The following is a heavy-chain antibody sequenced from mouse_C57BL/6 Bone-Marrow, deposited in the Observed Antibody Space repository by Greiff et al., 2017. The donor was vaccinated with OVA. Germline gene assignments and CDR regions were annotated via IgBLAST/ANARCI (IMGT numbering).Heavy chain of an antibody. CDR3: ACNASYAMDY. Sequence: VQLQQSGAELVKPGASVKLSCTASGFNIKDYYMHWVKQRTEQGLEWIGRIDPEDGENKYAPKFQGKATITADPSSNTAYLQLSSLTSEDTAVYYCACNASYAMDYWGQGTSVTVSS. J-gene: IGHJ4*01. V-gene: IGHV14-2*01. CDR2: IDPEDGEN. CDR1: GFNIKDYY. D-gene: IGHD2-1*01.